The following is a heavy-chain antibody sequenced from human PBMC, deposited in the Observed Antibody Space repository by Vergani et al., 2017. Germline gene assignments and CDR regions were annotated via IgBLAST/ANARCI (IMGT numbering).Heavy chain of an antibody. CDR1: GYTFTGYY. CDR2: INPIFGTA. V-gene: IGHV1-69*01. CDR3: ASFYYDSSGYYDGWFDP. D-gene: IGHD3-22*01. Sequence: QVQLVQSGAEVQRPGASVKVSCKASGYTFTGYYLHWVRLAPGQGLEWMGWINPIFGTANYAQKFQGRVTITADESTSTAYMELSSLRSEDTAVYYCASFYYDSSGYYDGWFDPWGQGTLVTVSS. J-gene: IGHJ5*02.